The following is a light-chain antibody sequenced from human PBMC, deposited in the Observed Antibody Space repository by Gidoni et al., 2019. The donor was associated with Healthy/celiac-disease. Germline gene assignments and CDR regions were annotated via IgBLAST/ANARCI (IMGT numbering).Light chain of an antibody. Sequence: QSALTQPASVSGSPGQSITISCTGTSSDVGGYNYVSWYQQHPHSAPKLMIYDVSNRPSGVSNRFSGSKSGNTASLTISGLQAEDEADYYCSSYTSSTFLVFGGGTKLTVL. J-gene: IGLJ2*01. V-gene: IGLV2-14*01. CDR3: SSYTSSTFLV. CDR2: DVS. CDR1: SSDVGGYNY.